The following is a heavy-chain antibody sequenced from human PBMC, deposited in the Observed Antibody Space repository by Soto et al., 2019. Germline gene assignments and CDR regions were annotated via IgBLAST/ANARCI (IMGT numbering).Heavy chain of an antibody. CDR2: INGGRT. D-gene: IGHD6-19*01. CDR1: GFTFSRSD. V-gene: IGHV3-23*01. Sequence: EVQLLESGGGLVQPGGSLRLSCAASGFTFSRSDMSWVRQAPGKGLEWVSAINGGRTFYGDSVEGRFTASRDDSKDTLYLQMNSLRVDDTAIYYCATHGWDLWGQGTLVTVSS. J-gene: IGHJ5*02. CDR3: ATHGWDL.